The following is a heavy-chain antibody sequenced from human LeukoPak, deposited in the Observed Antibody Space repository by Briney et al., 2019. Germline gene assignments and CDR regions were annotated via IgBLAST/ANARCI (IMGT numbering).Heavy chain of an antibody. J-gene: IGHJ4*02. CDR2: IASDGSST. CDR1: GFTFSSYW. Sequence: GVLRLSCAASGFTFSSYWMNWVRQAPGKGLVWVSRIASDGSSTTYADSVKGRFSISRDNAKNTLYLQMNSLRVEDTAVYYCARGRPHGNDYWGQGTLVTVPS. V-gene: IGHV3-74*01. D-gene: IGHD4-23*01. CDR3: ARGRPHGNDY.